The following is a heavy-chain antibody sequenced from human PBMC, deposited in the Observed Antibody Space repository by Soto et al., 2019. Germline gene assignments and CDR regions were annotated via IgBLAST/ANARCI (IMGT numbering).Heavy chain of an antibody. D-gene: IGHD5-12*01. CDR1: GFTFSSYG. V-gene: IGHV3-30*18. CDR3: AKSASARGGYACPFDP. J-gene: IGHJ5*02. CDR2: ISYDGSNK. Sequence: QTGGSLRLSCAASGFTFSSYGMHWVRQAPGKGLEWVAVISYDGSNKYYADSVKGRFTISRDNSKNTLYLQMNSLRAEDTAVYYCAKSASARGGYACPFDPWGQGTLVTVSS.